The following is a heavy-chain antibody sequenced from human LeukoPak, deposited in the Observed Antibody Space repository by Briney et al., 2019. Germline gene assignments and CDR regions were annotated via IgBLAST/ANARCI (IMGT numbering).Heavy chain of an antibody. CDR3: ARGSLVHYYGSGSYRICAGFDS. D-gene: IGHD3-10*01. J-gene: IGHJ4*02. CDR1: GFTFSSYE. Sequence: PGGSLRLSCAASGFTFSSYEMNWVRQATGKGLEWVEVISYDGSNKYFAYSVKGRFTISRDNSKNTLYLQMNSLRAEDTAVYYCARGSLVHYYGSGSYRICAGFDSWGQGTLVTVSS. CDR2: ISYDGSNK. V-gene: IGHV3-30*04.